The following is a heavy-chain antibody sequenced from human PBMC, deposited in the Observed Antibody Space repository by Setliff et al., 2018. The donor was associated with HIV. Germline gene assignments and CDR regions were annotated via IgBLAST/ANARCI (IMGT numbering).Heavy chain of an antibody. CDR1: GGSISSHY. V-gene: IGHV4-34*01. D-gene: IGHD3-9*01. CDR2: IEHSGNT. CDR3: TRLRYYDILTGYAFDY. Sequence: SETLSLTCTVSGGSISSHYWSWIRQPPGKGLEWIGEIEHSGNTNYNPSLKSRVTVSIDTSKNQFSLKLSSVTAADTAVYYCTRLRYYDILTGYAFDYWGQGTLVTVSS. J-gene: IGHJ4*02.